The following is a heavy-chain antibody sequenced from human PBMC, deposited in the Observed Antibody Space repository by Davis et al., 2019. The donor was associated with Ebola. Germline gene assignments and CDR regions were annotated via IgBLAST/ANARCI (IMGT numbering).Heavy chain of an antibody. CDR1: GYTFTSYY. D-gene: IGHD3-22*01. CDR2: INPSGGST. J-gene: IGHJ4*02. V-gene: IGHV1-46*01. CDR3: ARIRPSAVYYYDSSGYYPYYFDY. Sequence: ASVKVSCKASGYTFTSYYMHWVRQAPGQGLEWMGIINPSGGSTSYAQKFQGRVTMTRDTSTSTVYMELSSLRSEDTAVYYCARIRPSAVYYYDSSGYYPYYFDYWGQGTLVTVSS.